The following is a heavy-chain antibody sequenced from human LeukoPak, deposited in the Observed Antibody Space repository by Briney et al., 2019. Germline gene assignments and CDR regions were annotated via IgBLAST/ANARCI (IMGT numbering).Heavy chain of an antibody. J-gene: IGHJ4*02. CDR3: ARGGIRDSSSRSRSWYETYFDY. Sequence: ASVKVSCKASGYTFTSYYMHWVRQAPGQGLEGMGIINPSGGSTSYAQKFQGRVTMTRDMSTSTVYMELSSLRSEDTAVYYCARGGIRDSSSRSRSWYETYFDYWGQGTLVTVSS. CDR1: GYTFTSYY. D-gene: IGHD6-13*01. CDR2: INPSGGST. V-gene: IGHV1-46*01.